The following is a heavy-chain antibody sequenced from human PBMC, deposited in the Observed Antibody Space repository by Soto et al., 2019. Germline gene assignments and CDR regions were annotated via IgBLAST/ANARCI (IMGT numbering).Heavy chain of an antibody. V-gene: IGHV3-23*01. CDR1: GFTFSTYA. CDR2: IGTHADTT. D-gene: IGHD3-16*01. Sequence: EVQLLESGGGLLQPGGSLRLSCAASGFTFSTYALTWVRQAPGKGLEWVSSIGTHADTTYYVDSVKGRFSISRDNSKNTVYLQMSSLSAEDTAVYYCARPYVEVAVNDAFDIWGRGTMVTVSS. J-gene: IGHJ3*02. CDR3: ARPYVEVAVNDAFDI.